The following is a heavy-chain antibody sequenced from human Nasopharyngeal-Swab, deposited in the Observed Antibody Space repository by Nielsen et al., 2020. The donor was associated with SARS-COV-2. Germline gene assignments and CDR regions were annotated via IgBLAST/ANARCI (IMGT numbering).Heavy chain of an antibody. CDR3: ARDSYYGSGSYIYYFDY. CDR1: GGSFSGYY. CDR2: INHSGST. Sequence: SETLSLTYAVYGGSFSGYYWSWIRQPPGKGLEWIGEINHSGSTNYNPSLKSRVTISVDTSKNQFSLKLSSVTAADTAVYYCARDSYYGSGSYIYYFDYWGQGTLVTVSS. V-gene: IGHV4-34*01. J-gene: IGHJ4*02. D-gene: IGHD3-10*01.